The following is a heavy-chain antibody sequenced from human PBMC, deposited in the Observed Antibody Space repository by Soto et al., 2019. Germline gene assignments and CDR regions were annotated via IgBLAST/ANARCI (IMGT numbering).Heavy chain of an antibody. CDR2: IYYSGST. Sequence: SETLSLTCTVSGGSISSYYWSWIRQPPGKGLEWIGYIYYSGSTNYNPSLKSRVTISVDTSKNQFSLKLSSVTAADTAVYYCGRDSGGKEEDCWGQGTLVTVSS. D-gene: IGHD2-15*01. V-gene: IGHV4-59*01. J-gene: IGHJ4*02. CDR3: GRDSGGKEEDC. CDR1: GGSISSYY.